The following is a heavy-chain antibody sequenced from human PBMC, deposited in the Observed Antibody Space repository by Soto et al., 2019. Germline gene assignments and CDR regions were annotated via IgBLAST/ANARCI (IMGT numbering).Heavy chain of an antibody. V-gene: IGHV1-69*01. CDR3: ARDNPYTNSFGNWFDP. CDR2: IIPVFGTV. J-gene: IGHJ5*02. CDR1: GGTFINYA. Sequence: QVRLVQSGAEVKKPGSSVKVSCKASGGTFINYAITWLRLAPGQGLEWLGGIIPVFGTVNYAQKFQGRVTITADESTSTAYMELNRLRSEATAVYYCARDNPYTNSFGNWFDPWGQGTLVIVS. D-gene: IGHD6-13*01.